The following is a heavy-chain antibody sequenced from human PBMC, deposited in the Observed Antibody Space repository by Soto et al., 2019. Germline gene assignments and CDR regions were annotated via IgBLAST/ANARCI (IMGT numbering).Heavy chain of an antibody. CDR2: VSHRGST. J-gene: IGHJ4*02. V-gene: IGHV4-34*01. D-gene: IGHD3-22*01. CDR3: ASHYDSNGYSYFFDS. CDR1: GGSFTGYY. Sequence: PSETLSLTCAVNGGSFTGYYGCWIRQSPGKGLEWIGEVSHRGSTNYNPSLKSRVTISVDTSKNQFSLRLNSVTAADTAVYYCASHYDSNGYSYFFDSWGQGTLVTVSS.